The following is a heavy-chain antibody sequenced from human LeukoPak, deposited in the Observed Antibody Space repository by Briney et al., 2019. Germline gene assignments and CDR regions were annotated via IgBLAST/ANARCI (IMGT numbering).Heavy chain of an antibody. Sequence: PGGSLRLSCAASGFTFSRYSMNWVRQAPGKGLEWVSYISSSSSYIYYADSVKGRFTISRDNAKNSLYLQMNGLRAEDTAVYYCARDVRGHIVVVTATYWYFDLWGRGTLVTVSS. CDR3: ARDVRGHIVVVTATYWYFDL. CDR2: ISSSSSYI. J-gene: IGHJ2*01. CDR1: GFTFSRYS. V-gene: IGHV3-21*01. D-gene: IGHD2-21*02.